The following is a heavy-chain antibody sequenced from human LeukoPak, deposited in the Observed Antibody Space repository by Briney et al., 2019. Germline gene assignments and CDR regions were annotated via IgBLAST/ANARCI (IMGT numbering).Heavy chain of an antibody. Sequence: SETLSLTCAVYGGSFSGYYWNWIRQPPGKGLEWIGEISHNENTNYSPSLKSRLTISIDTSKNQFSLKLSSVTAADTAVYYCARSPNWGSVDYWYFDLWGRGTLVTVSS. CDR3: ARSPNWGSVDYWYFDL. D-gene: IGHD7-27*01. V-gene: IGHV4-34*01. J-gene: IGHJ2*01. CDR1: GGSFSGYY. CDR2: ISHNENT.